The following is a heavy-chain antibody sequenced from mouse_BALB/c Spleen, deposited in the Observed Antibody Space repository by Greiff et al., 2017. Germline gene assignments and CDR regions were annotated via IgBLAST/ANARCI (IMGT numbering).Heavy chain of an antibody. D-gene: IGHD1-2*01. Sequence: EVKLMESGPGLVKPSQSLSLTCTVTGYSITSDYAWNWIRQFPGNKLEWMGYISYSGSTSYNPSLKSRISITRDTSKNQFFLQLNSVTTEDTATYYCARGYYGPMDYWGQGTSVTVSS. V-gene: IGHV3-2*02. J-gene: IGHJ4*01. CDR2: ISYSGST. CDR3: ARGYYGPMDY. CDR1: GYSITSDYA.